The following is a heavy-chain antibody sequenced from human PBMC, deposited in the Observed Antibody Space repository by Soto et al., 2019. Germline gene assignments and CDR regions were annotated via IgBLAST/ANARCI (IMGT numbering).Heavy chain of an antibody. D-gene: IGHD3-10*01. Sequence: PSQTLSLTCAISGDSVSSNSAAWNWIRQSPSRGLEWLGRTYYRSKWYNDYAVSVKSRITINPDTSKNQFSLQLNSVTPEDMAVYYCARELLWFGEGRYGMDVWGQGTTVTVSS. CDR2: TYYRSKWYN. V-gene: IGHV6-1*01. CDR1: GDSVSSNSAA. J-gene: IGHJ6*02. CDR3: ARELLWFGEGRYGMDV.